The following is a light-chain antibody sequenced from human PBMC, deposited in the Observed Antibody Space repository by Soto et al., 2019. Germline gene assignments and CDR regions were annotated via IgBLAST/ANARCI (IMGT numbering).Light chain of an antibody. J-gene: IGKJ1*01. CDR2: WAS. Sequence: DIVMTQSPDSLAVSLGERATINCESSQTILYSSNNNNYLAWYQQKPGQPPKLLIYWASTRESGVPDRFSGSGSGTDFTLTISSLQAEDVAVYYCHLYLSAPWTFGQGTKVEIK. V-gene: IGKV4-1*01. CDR1: QTILYSSNNNNY. CDR3: HLYLSAPWT.